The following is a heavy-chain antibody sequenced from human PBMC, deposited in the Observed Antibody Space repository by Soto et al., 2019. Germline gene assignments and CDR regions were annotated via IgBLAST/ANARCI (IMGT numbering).Heavy chain of an antibody. CDR1: GYTFSDYF. V-gene: IGHV1-2*02. CDR2: INPKTAAT. CDR3: ARIKWGLDYYSGMDV. D-gene: IGHD1-26*01. J-gene: IGHJ6*02. Sequence: QVQLVQSGAEVRKSGASVKVSCKASGYTFSDYFIQWLRQAPGQGLEWVAWINPKTAATNYAKKFQDRVTVTSDTSFSKAYLELTSLRPDDTALYYCARIKWGLDYYSGMDVWGQGTAVSVSS.